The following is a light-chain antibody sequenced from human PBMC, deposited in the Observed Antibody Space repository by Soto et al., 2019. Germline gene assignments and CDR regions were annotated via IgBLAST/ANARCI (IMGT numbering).Light chain of an antibody. CDR1: QSLVYSDGNTY. CDR2: KVS. Sequence: DVVVTQSPLSLPVTLGQAASISCRSSQSLVYSDGNTYLSWFQQRPGQSPRRLIYKVSNRDSGVPDRFSGSGSGTDFTLKISRVEAEDVGVYYSMQGTHWPPITFGQGTRLEIK. CDR3: MQGTHWPPIT. V-gene: IGKV2-30*01. J-gene: IGKJ5*01.